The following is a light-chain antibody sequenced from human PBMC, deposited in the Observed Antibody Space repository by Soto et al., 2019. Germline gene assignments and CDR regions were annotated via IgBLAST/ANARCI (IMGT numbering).Light chain of an antibody. CDR1: QSISIW. J-gene: IGKJ1*01. CDR3: QQYNSCPRT. CDR2: KAS. V-gene: IGKV1-5*03. Sequence: DIQMTQSPSTLSASVGDRVTITCRASQSISIWLAWYQQKPGKAPNRLIYKASSLQSGVPSRFSGSGSGTDFTLTVTNRQRDDSATDSFQQYNSCPRTLGHGTKVEVK.